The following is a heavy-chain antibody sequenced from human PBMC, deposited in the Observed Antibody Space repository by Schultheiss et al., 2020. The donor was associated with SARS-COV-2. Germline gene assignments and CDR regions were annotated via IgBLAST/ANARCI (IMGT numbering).Heavy chain of an antibody. Sequence: SETLSLTCAVSGYSISSGYYWGWIRQPPGKGLEWIGSIYHSGSTYYNPSLKSRVTISVDTSKNQFSLKLSSVTAADTAVYYCARDRAIAVAGYYYYGMHVWAQGTTVTVSS. J-gene: IGHJ6*02. CDR1: GYSISSGYY. CDR3: ARDRAIAVAGYYYYGMHV. CDR2: IYHSGST. D-gene: IGHD6-19*01. V-gene: IGHV4-38-2*02.